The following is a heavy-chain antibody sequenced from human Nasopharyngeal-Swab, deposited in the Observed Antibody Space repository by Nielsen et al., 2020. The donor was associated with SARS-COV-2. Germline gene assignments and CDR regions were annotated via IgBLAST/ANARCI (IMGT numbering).Heavy chain of an antibody. CDR3: AKDLLFGIAAAGTFGFDY. CDR2: ISGSGGST. CDR1: GFTFSSYA. D-gene: IGHD6-13*01. Sequence: GASLKISCAASGFTFSSYAMSWVRQAPGKGLEWVSAISGSGGSTYYADSVKGRFTISRDNSKTTLYLQMTSLRAEDTAVYYCAKDLLFGIAAAGTFGFDYWGQGTLVTVSS. J-gene: IGHJ4*02. V-gene: IGHV3-23*01.